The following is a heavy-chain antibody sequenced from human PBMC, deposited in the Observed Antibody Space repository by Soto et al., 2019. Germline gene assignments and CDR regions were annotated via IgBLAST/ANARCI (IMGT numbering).Heavy chain of an antibody. CDR2: ISYDGSNK. J-gene: IGHJ4*02. V-gene: IGHV3-30*18. CDR1: GFAFSDYG. D-gene: IGHD4-17*01. Sequence: GGSLTLSCAASGFAFSDYGMHWVRKTTGKGLEWVSIISYDGSNKWSGDSVKGRFTVSRDNSENTLYLQMNSLRVEDTAVYYCAKDADTDRATDGDRLRWYQIDSWGQGTPVTVSS. CDR3: AKDADTDRATDGDRLRWYQIDS.